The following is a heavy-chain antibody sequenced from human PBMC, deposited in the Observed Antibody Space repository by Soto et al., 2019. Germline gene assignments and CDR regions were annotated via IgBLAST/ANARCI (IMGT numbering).Heavy chain of an antibody. CDR1: GFTFSNAW. CDR2: IKSKTDGGTT. CDR3: NKKAVDGTYYYYYGMHV. D-gene: IGHD6-19*01. J-gene: IGHJ6*01. Sequence: PGGSLRLSCAASGFTFSNAWMSWVRQAPGKGLEWVGRIKSKTDGGTTDYAAPVKGRFTISRDDSKNTLYLQMNSLKTEDTAVYYCNKKAVDGTYYYYYGMHVWGQGTTVTVSS. V-gene: IGHV3-15*01.